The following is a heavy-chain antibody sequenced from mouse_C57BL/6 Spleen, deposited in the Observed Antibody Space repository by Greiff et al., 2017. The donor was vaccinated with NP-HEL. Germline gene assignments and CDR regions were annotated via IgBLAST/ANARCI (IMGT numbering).Heavy chain of an antibody. CDR2: ISPSTGGT. CDR1: GYSFTGYY. CDR3: AIPIYYDSPWFAY. D-gene: IGHD2-4*01. J-gene: IGHJ3*01. V-gene: IGHV1-42*01. Sequence: EVQLQQSGPELVKPGASVKISCKASGYSFTGYYMNWVKQSPEKSLEWIGEISPSTGGTTYNQKFKAKATLTVDKSSSTAYMQLKSLTSEDSAVYYCAIPIYYDSPWFAYWGQGTLVTVSA.